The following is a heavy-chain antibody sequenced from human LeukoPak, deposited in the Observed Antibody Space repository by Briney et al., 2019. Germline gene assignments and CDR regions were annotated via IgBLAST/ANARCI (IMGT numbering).Heavy chain of an antibody. CDR2: ISDSGDST. J-gene: IGHJ4*02. V-gene: IGHV3-23*01. CDR3: EVAGY. D-gene: IGHD5-12*01. CDR1: GFTFSSYT. Sequence: GGSLGLSCAASGFTFSSYTLTWVRQAPGKGLECVSTISDSGDSTYYADYVKGRFTISRDNSKNTLSLQMNSLRAEDTAVYYCEVAGYWGQGALVTVSS.